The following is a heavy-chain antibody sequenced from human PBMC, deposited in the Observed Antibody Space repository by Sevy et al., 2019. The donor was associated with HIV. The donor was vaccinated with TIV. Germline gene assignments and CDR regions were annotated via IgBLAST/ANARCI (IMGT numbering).Heavy chain of an antibody. V-gene: IGHV3-13*01. D-gene: IGHD3-16*01. CDR2: IGTAGDT. Sequence: GGSLRLSCAASGFTFSSYDMHWVRQATGKGLEWVSAIGTAGDTYYPGSVKGRFTISRENAKNSLYLQMNSLRAGDTAVYYCARAYGWRGGFDYWSQGTLVTVSS. CDR1: GFTFSSYD. CDR3: ARAYGWRGGFDY. J-gene: IGHJ4*02.